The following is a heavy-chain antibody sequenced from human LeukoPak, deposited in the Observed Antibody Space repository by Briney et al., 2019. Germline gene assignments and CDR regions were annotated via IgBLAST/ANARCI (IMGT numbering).Heavy chain of an antibody. CDR3: ARVSSVGDY. D-gene: IGHD3-3*01. J-gene: IGHJ4*02. V-gene: IGHV1-3*01. Sequence: ASVKVSCKASGYTFTTYTMHWVRQAPGQGLEWMGWMHAGNENTKYSQKFQGRVTITTDESTSTAYMELSSLRSEDTAVYYCARVSSVGDYWGQGTLVTVSS. CDR1: GYTFTTYT. CDR2: MHAGNENT.